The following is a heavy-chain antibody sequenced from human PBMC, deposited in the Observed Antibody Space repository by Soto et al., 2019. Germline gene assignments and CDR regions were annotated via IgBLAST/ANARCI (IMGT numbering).Heavy chain of an antibody. J-gene: IGHJ6*02. Sequence: GGSLRLSCAASGFTFSSYAMSWVRQAPGKGLEWVSAISGSGGSTYYADSVKGRFTISRDNSKNTLYLQMNSLRAEGTAVYYCAKDLSCSSTSCYTTDYYYGMDVWGQGTTVTVSS. D-gene: IGHD2-2*02. CDR1: GFTFSSYA. CDR3: AKDLSCSSTSCYTTDYYYGMDV. CDR2: ISGSGGST. V-gene: IGHV3-23*01.